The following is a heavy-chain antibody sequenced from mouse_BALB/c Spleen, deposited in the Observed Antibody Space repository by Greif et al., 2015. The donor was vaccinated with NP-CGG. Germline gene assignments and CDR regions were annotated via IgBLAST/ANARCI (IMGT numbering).Heavy chain of an antibody. V-gene: IGHV1-69*01. J-gene: IGHJ3*01. CDR3: ARWAYGSSLWFAC. Sequence: QVHVKQSGAELVMPGASVKMSCKASGYTFTDYWMHWVKQRPGQGLEWIGAIDTSDSYTSYNQKFKGKATLTVDESSSTAYMQLSSLTSEDSAVYYCARWAYGSSLWFACWGQGTLVTVSA. CDR1: GYTFTDYW. D-gene: IGHD1-1*01. CDR2: IDTSDSYT.